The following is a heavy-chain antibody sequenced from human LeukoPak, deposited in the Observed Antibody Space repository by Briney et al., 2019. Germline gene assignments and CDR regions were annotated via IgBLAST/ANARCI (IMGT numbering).Heavy chain of an antibody. J-gene: IGHJ5*02. V-gene: IGHV4-39*01. CDR2: IYYSGST. D-gene: IGHD3-10*01. CDR1: GGSISSSSYY. CDR3: ARQGIWFGELYSFDP. Sequence: KPSETLSLTCTVSGGSISSSSYYWGWIRQPPGKGLEWIGSIYYSGSTYYNPSLKSRVTISVDTSKNQFSLKLSSVTAADTAVYYCARQGIWFGELYSFDPWGQGTLVTVSS.